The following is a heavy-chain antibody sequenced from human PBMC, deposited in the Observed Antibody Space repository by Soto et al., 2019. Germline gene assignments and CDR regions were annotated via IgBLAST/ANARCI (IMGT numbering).Heavy chain of an antibody. J-gene: IGHJ4*02. V-gene: IGHV4-59*01. Sequence: QVQLQESGPGLVKPSETLSLTCTVSGGSITSYYWSWIRESPGKGLELIGYVYYSGTTYYNPSLQSRVTISVDTSNKQFSLKVRSVTAADTAIYFCARAGSTWRYFFEYWGQGSLVTVSS. CDR1: GGSITSYY. D-gene: IGHD2-2*01. CDR3: ARAGSTWRYFFEY. CDR2: VYYSGTT.